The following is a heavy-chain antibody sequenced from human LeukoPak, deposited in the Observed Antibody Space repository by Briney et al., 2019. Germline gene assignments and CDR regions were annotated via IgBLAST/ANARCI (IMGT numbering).Heavy chain of an antibody. Sequence: ASVKVSCKASGYTFTTYGINWVRQATGQGLEWMGWMNPNSGNTGYTQKFQGRVTMTRNTSISTAYMELSSLRSEDTAVYYCARGRGSGHKENWFDPWGQGTLVTVSS. V-gene: IGHV1-8*01. D-gene: IGHD6-19*01. CDR1: GYTFTTYG. J-gene: IGHJ5*02. CDR2: MNPNSGNT. CDR3: ARGRGSGHKENWFDP.